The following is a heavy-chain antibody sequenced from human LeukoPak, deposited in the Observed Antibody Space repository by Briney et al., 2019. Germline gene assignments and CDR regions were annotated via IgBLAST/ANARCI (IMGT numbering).Heavy chain of an antibody. D-gene: IGHD6-25*01. CDR1: GGSISSGSYY. Sequence: PSETLSLTCTVSGGSISSGSYYWSWIRQPAGKGLEWIGRIYTSGSTNCNPSLKSRVTISVDTSKNQFSLKLSSVIAADMAVYYCARAPQRSLDAFDIWGQGTMVTVSS. J-gene: IGHJ3*02. CDR3: ARAPQRSLDAFDI. V-gene: IGHV4-61*02. CDR2: IYTSGST.